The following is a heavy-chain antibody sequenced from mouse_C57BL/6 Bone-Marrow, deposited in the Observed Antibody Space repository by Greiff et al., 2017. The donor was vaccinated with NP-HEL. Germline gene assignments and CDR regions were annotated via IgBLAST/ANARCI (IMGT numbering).Heavy chain of an antibody. V-gene: IGHV1-63*01. J-gene: IGHJ4*01. CDR1: GYTFTNYW. CDR3: ARRRGYYYAMDG. CDR2: IYPGGGYT. Sequence: QVQLQQSGAELVRPGTSVKLSCKASGYTFTNYWIGWVKQRPGHGLEWIGDIYPGGGYTYYNEKFKGKATLTADKSSSTAFMQFSSLTSEDSAIYYCARRRGYYYAMDGWGQGTTVTVAS.